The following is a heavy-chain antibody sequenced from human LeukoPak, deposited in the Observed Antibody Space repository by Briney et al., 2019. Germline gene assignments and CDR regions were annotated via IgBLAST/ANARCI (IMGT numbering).Heavy chain of an antibody. J-gene: IGHJ1*01. CDR2: IRYDGSNK. V-gene: IGHV3-30*02. Sequence: PGGSLRLSCAASGFTFSSYVMHWVRQAPGKGLEWVAFIRYDGSNKYYADSVKGRFTISRDNSKNTLYLQMNSLRAEDTAVYYCAKDRVDGYKPGYFQHWGQGTLVTVSS. CDR1: GFTFSSYV. D-gene: IGHD5-24*01. CDR3: AKDRVDGYKPGYFQH.